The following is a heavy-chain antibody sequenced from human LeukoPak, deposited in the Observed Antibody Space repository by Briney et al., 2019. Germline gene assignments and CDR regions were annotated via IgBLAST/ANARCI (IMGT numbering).Heavy chain of an antibody. V-gene: IGHV3-48*02. CDR2: ISSSSGII. CDR1: GFTLSTYW. J-gene: IGHJ3*02. D-gene: IGHD2-15*01. CDR3: ARDRSGGTDAFDI. Sequence: GGSLRLSCVASGFTLSTYWMSWVRQAPGKGLEWVSYISSSSGIIYSADSVKGRFTISRDNAKNSLYLQMNSLTDEDTAVYYCARDRSGGTDAFDIWGRGTMVTVSS.